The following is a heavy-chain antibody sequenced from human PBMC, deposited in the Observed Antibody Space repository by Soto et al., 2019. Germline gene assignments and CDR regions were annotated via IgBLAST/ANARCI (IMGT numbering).Heavy chain of an antibody. CDR2: VSSSSSAR. J-gene: IGHJ4*01. Sequence: EVQLVEAGGGLVQPGGSLRLSCAASGFTFSRYSMNWVRQAPGKGLEWVPYVSSSSSARYYADSVKGRFTISRDNARNSLYLQMNGLRDEDTAVYSCARGTDASSGSKFYYCGHGPLVTVSS. CDR1: GFTFSRYS. V-gene: IGHV3-48*02. CDR3: ARGTDASSGSKFYY. D-gene: IGHD3-22*01.